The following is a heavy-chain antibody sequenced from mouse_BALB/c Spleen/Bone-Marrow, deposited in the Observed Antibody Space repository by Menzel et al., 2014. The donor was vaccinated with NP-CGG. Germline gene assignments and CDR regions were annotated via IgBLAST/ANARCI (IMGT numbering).Heavy chain of an antibody. CDR1: GFTFSSYA. CDR3: AREEYGQKFYAMDY. Sequence: EVKVVESGGGLVKPGGSLKLSCAASGFTFSSYAMSWVRQTPEKRLERVASISSGGSNYYPESVKGRFTISRDNARNILYLQMRSLRSEDTAMYYCAREEYGQKFYAMDYWGQGTSVTVSS. CDR2: ISSGGSN. D-gene: IGHD2-10*02. J-gene: IGHJ4*01. V-gene: IGHV5-6-5*01.